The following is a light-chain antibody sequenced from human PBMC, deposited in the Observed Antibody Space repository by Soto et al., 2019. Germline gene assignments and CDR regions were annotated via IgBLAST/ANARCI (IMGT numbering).Light chain of an antibody. CDR1: SSDVGGYNY. J-gene: IGLJ1*01. V-gene: IGLV2-8*01. Sequence: QSALTEPPSASGSPGQSVTISCTGTSSDVGGYNYVSWYQQHPGKAPKLMIYEVTKRPSGVPDRFSGSKSGNTASLTVSGLQPEDEADYYCTSYAGSNNFCVFGTGTKVTVL. CDR3: TSYAGSNNFCV. CDR2: EVT.